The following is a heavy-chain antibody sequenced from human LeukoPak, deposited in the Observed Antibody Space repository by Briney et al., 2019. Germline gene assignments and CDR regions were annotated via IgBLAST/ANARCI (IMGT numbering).Heavy chain of an antibody. D-gene: IGHD1-26*01. V-gene: IGHV1-69*06. J-gene: IGHJ4*02. CDR2: IIPIFGTA. CDR3: ARGLDGATAAPFDY. Sequence: GSSVNVSCKASVGTFSSYAIGWVRQAPGQGLEWMGRIIPIFGTANYAQKFQGRVTITADKSTSTAYMELSSLRSEDTAVYYCARGLDGATAAPFDYWGQGTLVTVSS. CDR1: VGTFSSYA.